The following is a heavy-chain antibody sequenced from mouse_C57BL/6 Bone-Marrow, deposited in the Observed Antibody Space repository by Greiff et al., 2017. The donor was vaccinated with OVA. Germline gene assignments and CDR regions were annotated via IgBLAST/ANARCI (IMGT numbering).Heavy chain of an antibody. V-gene: IGHV1-64*01. J-gene: IGHJ2*01. Sequence: VQLQQPGAELVKPGASVKLSCKASGYTFTSYWMHWVKQRPGQGLEWIGMIHPNSGSTNYNEKFKSKATLTVDKSSSTAYMQLSSLTSEDSAVYYCASGSYGNYGYYFDYWGQGTTLTVSS. CDR1: GYTFTSYW. CDR3: ASGSYGNYGYYFDY. D-gene: IGHD2-1*01. CDR2: IHPNSGST.